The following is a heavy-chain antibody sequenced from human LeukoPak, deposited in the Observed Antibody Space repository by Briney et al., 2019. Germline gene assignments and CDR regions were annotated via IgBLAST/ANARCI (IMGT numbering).Heavy chain of an antibody. CDR1: GFTFSSYA. V-gene: IGHV3-23*01. J-gene: IGHJ4*02. Sequence: GGSLRLSCAASGFTFSSYAMSWVRQAPGKGLEWVSAISGSGGSTYYADSVKGRLTISRDNSKNTLYLQMNSLRAEDTAVYYCAKDTAGHPRGAVAGLFDYWGQGTLVTVSS. CDR2: ISGSGGST. CDR3: AKDTAGHPRGAVAGLFDY. D-gene: IGHD6-19*01.